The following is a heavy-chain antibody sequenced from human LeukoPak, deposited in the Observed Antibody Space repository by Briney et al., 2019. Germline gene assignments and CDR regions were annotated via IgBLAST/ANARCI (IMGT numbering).Heavy chain of an antibody. CDR3: ARDMGGYNSFSVY. Sequence: ASVKVSCKASGYTFTSYYMHWVRKPLGKGLEWMGIINPSGGSTSYAQKFQGRVTMTRDTSTSTVYMELSSLRSEDTAVYYCARDMGGYNSFSVYWGQGTLVTVSS. CDR2: INPSGGST. J-gene: IGHJ4*02. V-gene: IGHV1-46*01. D-gene: IGHD5-24*01. CDR1: GYTFTSYY.